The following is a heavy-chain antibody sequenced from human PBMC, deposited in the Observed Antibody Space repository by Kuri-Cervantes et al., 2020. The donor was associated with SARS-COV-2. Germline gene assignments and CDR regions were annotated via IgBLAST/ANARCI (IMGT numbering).Heavy chain of an antibody. J-gene: IGHJ6*02. CDR1: GGSVSSGSYY. V-gene: IGHV4-61*01. CDR3: ARVAAGTIEDYYYGMDV. D-gene: IGHD6-13*01. CDR2: IYYTGST. Sequence: ESLKISCTVSGGSVSSGSYYWSWIRQPPGKGLEWIGYIYYTGSTNYSPSLKSRVTISVDTSKSQFSLKLSSVTAADTAAYYCARVAAGTIEDYYYGMDVWGQGTTVTVSS.